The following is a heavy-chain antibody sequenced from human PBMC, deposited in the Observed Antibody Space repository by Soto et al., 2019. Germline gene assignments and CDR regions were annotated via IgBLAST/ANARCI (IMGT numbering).Heavy chain of an antibody. J-gene: IGHJ4*02. V-gene: IGHV3-30*03. D-gene: IGHD6-19*01. CDR1: GFTFSDYA. Sequence: VQLVESGGGVVQPGRSLRLSCAASGFTFSDYAMHWVRQAPGKGLEWVAVVSHDGRNTHYAASVKGRFPISRDSSKTRVSLEMTSLRAEDTAVYYCATGGRQWLVTSDFNYWGQGALVTVSS. CDR3: ATGGRQWLVTSDFNY. CDR2: VSHDGRNT.